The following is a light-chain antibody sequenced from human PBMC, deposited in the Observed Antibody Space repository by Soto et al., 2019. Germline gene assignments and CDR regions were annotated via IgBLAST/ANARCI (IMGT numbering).Light chain of an antibody. CDR2: GAS. J-gene: IGKJ1*01. CDR3: QQYGSSPWT. V-gene: IGKV3-20*01. Sequence: EIVMTQSPDTLSVSPGERATLSCRASQRISSNLAWYQQKPGQAPRLLIYGASSRATGIPDRFSGSGSGTDFTLTISRLEPEDFAVYYRQQYGSSPWTFGQGTKVDIK. CDR1: QRISSN.